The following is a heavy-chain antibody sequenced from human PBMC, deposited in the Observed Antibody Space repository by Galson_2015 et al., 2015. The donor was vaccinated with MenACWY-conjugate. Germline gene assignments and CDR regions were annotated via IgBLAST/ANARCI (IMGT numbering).Heavy chain of an antibody. CDR2: IYWDDGK. CDR1: GFSLTTTGVG. J-gene: IGHJ4*02. CDR3: AHSGEYCSRTSCYYFDY. V-gene: IGHV2-5*02. D-gene: IGHD2-2*01. Sequence: PALVKPTQTLTLTCTFSGFSLTTTGVGVAWIRQPPGKALEWLALIYWDDGKRYRPSLRGGLTVPKGTSKNRVVLTVTNVDPVDTATYYCAHSGEYCSRTSCYYFDYWGQGAPVTVSS.